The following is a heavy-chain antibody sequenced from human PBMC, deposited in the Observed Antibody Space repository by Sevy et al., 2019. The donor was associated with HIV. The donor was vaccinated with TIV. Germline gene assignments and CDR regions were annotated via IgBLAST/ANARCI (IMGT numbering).Heavy chain of an antibody. CDR3: SRIKGASSSYAMDV. J-gene: IGHJ6*02. D-gene: IGHD2-2*01. CDR2: IYRAGTT. Sequence: GGSLRLSCVASGLTVGSLSINWVRQAPGKGLEWVSLIYRAGTTFYSDSVKVRFTTSRDNSNNTLDLQMNSLRAEDTAIYYCSRIKGASSSYAMDVWGQGTTVTVSS. V-gene: IGHV3-53*01. CDR1: GLTVGSLS.